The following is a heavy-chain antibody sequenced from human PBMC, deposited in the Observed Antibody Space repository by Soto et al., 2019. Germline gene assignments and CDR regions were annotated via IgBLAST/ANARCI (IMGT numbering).Heavy chain of an antibody. CDR3: ARGSYSSGWCRRNYYYGMDV. CDR1: GFTFSSYW. J-gene: IGHJ6*02. CDR2: IKQDGSEK. Sequence: GGSLRLSCAASGFTFSSYWMSWVRQAPGKGLEWVANIKQDGSEKYYVDSVKGRFTISRDNAKNSLYLQMNSLRAEDTAVYYCARGSYSSGWCRRNYYYGMDVWGQGTTVTVSS. D-gene: IGHD6-19*01. V-gene: IGHV3-7*03.